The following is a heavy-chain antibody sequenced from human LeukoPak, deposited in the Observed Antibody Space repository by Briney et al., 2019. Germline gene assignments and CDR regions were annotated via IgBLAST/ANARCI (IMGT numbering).Heavy chain of an antibody. CDR3: AGTGLFFDY. J-gene: IGHJ4*02. Sequence: SETLSLTCTVSGASISPYYWSWIRQPPGKGLEWIGHMYYSGGTTYNPSLKSRVSISLDTSKKHFSLKLSSVTAADTAVYYCAGTGLFFDYWSQGTLVTVSS. D-gene: IGHD7-27*01. CDR1: GASISPYY. CDR2: MYYSGGT. V-gene: IGHV4-59*01.